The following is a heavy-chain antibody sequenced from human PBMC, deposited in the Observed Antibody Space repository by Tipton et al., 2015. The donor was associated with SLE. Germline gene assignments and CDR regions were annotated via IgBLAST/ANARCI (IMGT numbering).Heavy chain of an antibody. Sequence: TLSLTCTVSGGSISSHYWSWIRQPPGKGLEWIGYIYYSGSTIYNPSIKSRITLSLDTSKNQFYLRVNSVTAADTAVYYCARGGGSYYDYWGQGTLVTVSS. V-gene: IGHV4-59*08. J-gene: IGHJ4*02. CDR1: GGSISSHY. CDR2: IYYSGST. CDR3: ARGGGSYYDY. D-gene: IGHD1-26*01.